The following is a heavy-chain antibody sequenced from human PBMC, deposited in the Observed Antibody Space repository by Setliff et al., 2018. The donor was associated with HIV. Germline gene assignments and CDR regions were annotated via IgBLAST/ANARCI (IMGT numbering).Heavy chain of an antibody. D-gene: IGHD6-13*01. CDR1: GDSISSHS. CDR3: ARDRPSIAAAGRAFDI. Sequence: SETLSLTCTVSGDSISSHSWSWIRQPPGKGLEWIGSFYETGYTYYNPSLKSRVIISLDTSKNHLSLKLRSVTAGDTAVYYCARDRPSIAAAGRAFDIWGQGTMVTVS. J-gene: IGHJ3*02. CDR2: FYETGYT. V-gene: IGHV4-59*11.